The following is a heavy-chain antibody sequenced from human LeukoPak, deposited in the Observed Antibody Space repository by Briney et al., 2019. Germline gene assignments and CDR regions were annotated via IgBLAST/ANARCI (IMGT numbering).Heavy chain of an antibody. J-gene: IGHJ4*02. CDR3: ARDPSAWSGYYDY. CDR1: GFTFSSYW. CDR2: LNSGGSST. D-gene: IGHD3-3*01. V-gene: IGHV3-74*01. Sequence: QPGGSLRLSCAASGFTFSSYWMHWVRQAPGKGLVWVSRLNSGGSSTSYADSVKGRFTISRDNAKNTLYLQMNSLRAEDTAVYYCARDPSAWSGYYDYWGQGTLVTVSS.